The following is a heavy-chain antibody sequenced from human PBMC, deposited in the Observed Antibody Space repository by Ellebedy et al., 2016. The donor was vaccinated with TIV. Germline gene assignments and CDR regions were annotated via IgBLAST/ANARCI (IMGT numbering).Heavy chain of an antibody. J-gene: IGHJ4*02. D-gene: IGHD3-22*01. CDR1: GFTFSSYG. CDR3: AKGDSSGYSLDY. Sequence: GGSLRLXXSASGFTFSSYGMHWVRQAPGKGLEWVAVISYDGSNKYYADSVKGRFTISRDNSKNTLYLQMNSLRAEDTAVYYCAKGDSSGYSLDYWGQGTLVTVSS. V-gene: IGHV3-30*18. CDR2: ISYDGSNK.